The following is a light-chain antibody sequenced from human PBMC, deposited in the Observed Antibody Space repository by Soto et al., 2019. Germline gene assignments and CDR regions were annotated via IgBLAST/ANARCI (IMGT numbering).Light chain of an antibody. J-gene: IGLJ2*01. CDR3: GTWDNSLSAVV. Sequence: QSVLTQPPAVSAAPGQNVTISCSGSSSNIGNNSVSCYQQLPGTAPKLLSYDSNNRPSGIPDRFSGSKSGTSATLGMTGLQTGDEADYYCGTWDNSLSAVVFGGETKLTV. V-gene: IGLV1-51*01. CDR2: DSN. CDR1: SSNIGNNS.